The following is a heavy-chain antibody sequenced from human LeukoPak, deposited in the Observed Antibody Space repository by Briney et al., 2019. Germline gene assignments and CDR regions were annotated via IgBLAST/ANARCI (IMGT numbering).Heavy chain of an antibody. Sequence: VGSLRLSCAASGFTFSSYAMHWVRQAPGKGLEYVSAISSNGGSTYYANSVKGRFTISRDNSKNTLYLQMGSLRAEDMAVYYCARALDYDSSGYNYWGQGTLVTVSS. J-gene: IGHJ4*02. CDR3: ARALDYDSSGYNY. CDR2: ISSNGGST. CDR1: GFTFSSYA. V-gene: IGHV3-64*01. D-gene: IGHD3-22*01.